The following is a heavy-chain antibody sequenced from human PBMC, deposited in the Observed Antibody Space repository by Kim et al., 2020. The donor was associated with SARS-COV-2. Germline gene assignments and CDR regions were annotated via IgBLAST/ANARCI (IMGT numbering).Heavy chain of an antibody. CDR2: IYPGDSDT. CDR1: GYSFTSYW. V-gene: IGHV5-51*01. Sequence: GESLKISCKGSGYSFTSYWIGWVRQMPGKGLEWMGIIYPGDSDTRYSPSFQGQVTISADKSISTAYLQWSSLKASDTAMYYCARLLASDGYIPMGYDAFDIWGQGTMVTVSS. D-gene: IGHD6-13*01. CDR3: ARLLASDGYIPMGYDAFDI. J-gene: IGHJ3*02.